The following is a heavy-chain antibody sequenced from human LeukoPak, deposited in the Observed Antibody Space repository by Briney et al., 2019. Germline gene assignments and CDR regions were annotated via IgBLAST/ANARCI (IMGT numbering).Heavy chain of an antibody. CDR2: VYYSGST. CDR3: ARGRVSSSTWYSTYYYYFYMDV. CDR1: GDFITASY. V-gene: IGHV4-59*01. J-gene: IGHJ6*03. Sequence: PSETLSLTCTVSGDFITASYWSWIRQPPGKGLEWIGYVYYSGSTEYNPSLRSRVTISLEMSKHQFSLNVTSVTAADTAVYFCARGRVSSSTWYSTYYYYFYMDVWGKGTTVTVSS. D-gene: IGHD1-1*01.